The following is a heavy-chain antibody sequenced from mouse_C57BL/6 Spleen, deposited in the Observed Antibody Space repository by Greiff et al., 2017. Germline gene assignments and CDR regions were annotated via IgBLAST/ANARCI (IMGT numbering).Heavy chain of an antibody. J-gene: IGHJ3*01. D-gene: IGHD4-1*01. Sequence: QVQLKQSGAELVRPGASVKLSCKASGYTFTDYYINWVKQRPGQGLEWIARIYPGSGNTYYNEKFKGKATLTAEKSSSTAYMQLSSLTSEDSAVYFCARRAGTAWFAYWGQGTLVTVSA. CDR3: ARRAGTAWFAY. CDR1: GYTFTDYY. CDR2: IYPGSGNT. V-gene: IGHV1-76*01.